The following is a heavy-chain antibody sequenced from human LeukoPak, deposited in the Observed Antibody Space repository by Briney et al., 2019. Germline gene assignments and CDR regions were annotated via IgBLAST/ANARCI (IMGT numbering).Heavy chain of an antibody. CDR1: GFTFSSYG. J-gene: IGHJ4*02. Sequence: GRSLRLSCXASGFTFSSYGMHWVRQAPGKGLEWVAVISYDGSNKYYADSVKGRFTISRDNSKNTLYLQMNSLRAEDTAVYYCAKATGGYWGQGTLVTVSS. D-gene: IGHD7-27*01. V-gene: IGHV3-30*18. CDR2: ISYDGSNK. CDR3: AKATGGY.